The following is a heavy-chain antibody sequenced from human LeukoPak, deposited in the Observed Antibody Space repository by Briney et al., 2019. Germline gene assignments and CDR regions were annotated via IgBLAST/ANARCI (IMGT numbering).Heavy chain of an antibody. Sequence: SQTLSLTCAISGDSVSSNSAAWSWIRQSPSRGLEWLARTYYRSKWYYDYAVSLRSRITINPDPSRNQFFLQVNSVTAEDTAVYYCARGYGNYGYWGQGTLVTVSS. V-gene: IGHV6-1*01. CDR1: GDSVSSNSAA. J-gene: IGHJ4*02. CDR3: ARGYGNYGY. D-gene: IGHD4-11*01. CDR2: TYYRSKWYY.